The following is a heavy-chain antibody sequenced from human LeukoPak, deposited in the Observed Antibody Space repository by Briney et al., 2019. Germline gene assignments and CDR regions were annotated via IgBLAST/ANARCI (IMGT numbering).Heavy chain of an antibody. Sequence: ASVTVSCKASGYTFTSYGISWVRQAPGQGLEWMGWISAYNGNTNYAQKLQGRVTMTTDTSTSTAYMELRSLRSDDTAVYYCARDFLMMATDYYHGMDVWGQGTTVTVSS. CDR3: ARDFLMMATDYYHGMDV. CDR1: GYTFTSYG. CDR2: ISAYNGNT. V-gene: IGHV1-18*01. J-gene: IGHJ6*02. D-gene: IGHD5-24*01.